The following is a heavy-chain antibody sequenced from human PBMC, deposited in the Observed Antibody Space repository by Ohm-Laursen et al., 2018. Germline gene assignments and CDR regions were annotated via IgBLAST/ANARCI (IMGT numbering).Heavy chain of an antibody. CDR2: ITTSGSTI. CDR3: VRQKYYYDSSPFDY. CDR1: GFTFSDYS. Sequence: GSLRLSCAAAGFTFSDYSMSWIRQAPGKGLEWVSYITTSGSTIYYADSVKGRFTISRDNAKNSLYLQMNSLRAEDTAVYYCVRQKYYYDSSPFDYWGQGTLVTVSS. J-gene: IGHJ4*02. V-gene: IGHV3-11*01. D-gene: IGHD3-22*01.